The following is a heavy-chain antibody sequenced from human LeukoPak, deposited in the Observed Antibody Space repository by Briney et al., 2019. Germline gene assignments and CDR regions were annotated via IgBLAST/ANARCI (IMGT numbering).Heavy chain of an antibody. V-gene: IGHV4-4*07. D-gene: IGHD3-10*01. CDR2: IYTSGST. Sequence: SETLSLTCTVSGGSISSYYWSWIRQPAGKGLEWIGRIYTSGSTNYNPSLKSRVTMSVDTSKNQFSLKLSSVTAADTAVYHCARDRVVRGVISWFDPWGQGTLVTVSS. CDR1: GGSISSYY. CDR3: ARDRVVRGVISWFDP. J-gene: IGHJ5*02.